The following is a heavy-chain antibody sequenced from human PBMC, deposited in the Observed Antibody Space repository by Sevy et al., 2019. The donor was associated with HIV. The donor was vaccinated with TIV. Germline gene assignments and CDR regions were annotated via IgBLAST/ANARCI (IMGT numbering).Heavy chain of an antibody. J-gene: IGHJ4*02. Sequence: ASVKVSCKASGYTFTGYYMHWVRQAPGQGLEWMGRINPNSGGTNYAQKFQGRVTMTRDTSISTAYMKLSRLRSDDTAVYYCARVKGSWPTVLTTDTPDDDYWGQGTLVTVSS. CDR1: GYTFTGYY. V-gene: IGHV1-2*06. CDR2: INPNSGGT. CDR3: ARVKGSWPTVLTTDTPDDDY. D-gene: IGHD4-17*01.